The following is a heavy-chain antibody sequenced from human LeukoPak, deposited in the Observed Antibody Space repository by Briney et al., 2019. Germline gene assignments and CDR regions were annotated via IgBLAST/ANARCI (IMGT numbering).Heavy chain of an antibody. J-gene: IGHJ4*02. V-gene: IGHV3-33*01. CDR3: ASVSESGNSDY. CDR2: IWYDGTNK. CDR1: GFSFTCYG. Sequence: GGSLRLSCAASGFSFTCYGMHWVRQAPGKGLEWVSVIWYDGTNKYYADSVKGRFTISRDTSNNMLYLQMNSLRAEDTAVYYCASVSESGNSDYWGQGTLVTVSS. D-gene: IGHD4-23*01.